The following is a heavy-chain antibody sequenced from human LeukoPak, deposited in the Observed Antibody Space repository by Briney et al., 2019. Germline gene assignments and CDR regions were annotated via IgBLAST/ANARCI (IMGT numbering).Heavy chain of an antibody. Sequence: GGSLRLSCAASGFALSSYAMSWVRQAPGKGLEWVSATSSSDAGTYHAESVRGRFTISRDNSKNTLYLQMNSLRAEDTAVYYCARGVDYYGSGSYPRDYWGQGTLVTVSS. CDR1: GFALSSYA. V-gene: IGHV3-23*01. D-gene: IGHD3-10*01. CDR3: ARGVDYYGSGSYPRDY. J-gene: IGHJ4*02. CDR2: TSSSDAGT.